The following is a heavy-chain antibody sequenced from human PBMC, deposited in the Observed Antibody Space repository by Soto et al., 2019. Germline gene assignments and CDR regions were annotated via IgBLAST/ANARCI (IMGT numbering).Heavy chain of an antibody. CDR3: VKQHPLDSRAWHN. V-gene: IGHV5-51*01. Sequence: PGESLKISCKVSGYSFPSFWIGWVRQMPGKGLEWLGSIYPGDSETRYSPSFQGEVTISADKSITTAYLHWSSLRASDTATYYCVKQHPLDSRAWHNSGQGTLFTVSS. CDR1: GYSFPSFW. CDR2: IYPGDSET. D-gene: IGHD6-19*01. J-gene: IGHJ4*02.